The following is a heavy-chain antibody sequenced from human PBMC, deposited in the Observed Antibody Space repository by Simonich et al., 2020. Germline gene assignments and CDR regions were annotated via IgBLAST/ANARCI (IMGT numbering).Heavy chain of an antibody. CDR3: ARLSSRSDAFDI. Sequence: QVQLQQWGAGLLKPSETLSLTCAVYGGSFSGYYWSWIRQPPGKGLGVIGEITHSGRTNYNPSLKSRVTISGDTSKNQFSLKLSSVTAADTAVYYCARLSSRSDAFDIWGQGTMVTVSS. CDR2: ITHSGRT. V-gene: IGHV4-34*01. CDR1: GGSFSGYY. J-gene: IGHJ3*02.